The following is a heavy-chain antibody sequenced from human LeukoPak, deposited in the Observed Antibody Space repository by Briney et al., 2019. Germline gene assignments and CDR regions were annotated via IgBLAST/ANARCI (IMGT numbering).Heavy chain of an antibody. Sequence: AGGSLRLSCAASGFTFSSYAMSWVRQAPGKGLEWVSAISGSGGSTYYADSVKGRFTISRDNSKNTLYLQMNSLRAEDTAVYYCARVGRMKQVVPAAFIDYWGQGTLVTVSS. J-gene: IGHJ4*02. D-gene: IGHD2-2*01. V-gene: IGHV3-23*01. CDR2: ISGSGGST. CDR1: GFTFSSYA. CDR3: ARVGRMKQVVPAAFIDY.